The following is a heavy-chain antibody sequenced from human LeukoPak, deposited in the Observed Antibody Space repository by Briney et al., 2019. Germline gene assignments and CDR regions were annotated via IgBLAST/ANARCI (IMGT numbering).Heavy chain of an antibody. Sequence: SETLSLTCTVSGGSISSHYWSWIRQPPGKGLEWIGYIYYSGSTNYNPPLKSRVTISVDTSKNQFSLKLSSVTAADTAVYYCARTPGGGYYDFWSGYYTDDAFDIWGQGTMVTVSS. CDR2: IYYSGST. V-gene: IGHV4-59*11. D-gene: IGHD3-3*01. J-gene: IGHJ3*02. CDR1: GGSISSHY. CDR3: ARTPGGGYYDFWSGYYTDDAFDI.